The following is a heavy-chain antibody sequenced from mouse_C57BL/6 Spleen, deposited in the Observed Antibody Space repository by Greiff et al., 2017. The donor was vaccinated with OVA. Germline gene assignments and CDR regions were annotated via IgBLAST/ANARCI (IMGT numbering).Heavy chain of an antibody. J-gene: IGHJ1*03. Sequence: QVQLKQPGAELVKPGASVKLSCKASGYTFTSYWMHWVKQRPGQGLEWIGMIHPNSGSTNYNEKFKSKATLTVDKSSSTAYMQLSSLTSEDSAVYYCARGEGVTTVVATEYFDVWGTGTTVTVSS. V-gene: IGHV1-64*01. D-gene: IGHD1-1*01. CDR1: GYTFTSYW. CDR2: IHPNSGST. CDR3: ARGEGVTTVVATEYFDV.